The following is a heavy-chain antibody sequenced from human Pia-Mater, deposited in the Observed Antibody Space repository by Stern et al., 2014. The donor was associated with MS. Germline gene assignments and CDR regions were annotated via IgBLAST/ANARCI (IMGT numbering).Heavy chain of an antibody. D-gene: IGHD3-22*01. J-gene: IGHJ4*02. CDR2: ISSSSSYI. CDR1: GFTFSSYS. V-gene: IGHV3-21*01. Sequence: EVQLVESGGGLVKHGGSLRLSCAASGFTFSSYSMNWVRQAPGKGLERVSSISSSSSYIYYADSVKGRFTISRDNAKNSLYLQMNSLRAEDTAVYYCARDRSGYYYDSSGYNNPPFDYWGQGTLVTVSS. CDR3: ARDRSGYYYDSSGYNNPPFDY.